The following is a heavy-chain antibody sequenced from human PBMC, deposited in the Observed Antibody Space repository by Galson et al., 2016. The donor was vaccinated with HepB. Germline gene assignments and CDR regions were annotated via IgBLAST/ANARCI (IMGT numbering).Heavy chain of an antibody. CDR3: TKVDGDGYNMLDY. V-gene: IGHV3-23*01. J-gene: IGHJ4*02. Sequence: SLRLSCAASGFTLNTYAMSWVRQAPGKGLEWVSTIRAGGLNTYLADSVRGRFTVSRDNSKNMVFLQMNNLRPEDTAVYYCTKVDGDGYNMLDYWGQGTLVTVSS. CDR2: IRAGGLNT. CDR1: GFTLNTYA. D-gene: IGHD5-24*01.